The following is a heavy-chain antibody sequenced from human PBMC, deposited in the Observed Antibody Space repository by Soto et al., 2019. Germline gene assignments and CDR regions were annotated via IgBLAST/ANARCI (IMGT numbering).Heavy chain of an antibody. CDR2: ISYDGSNK. Sequence: QPGGSLRLSCAASGFTFSSYGMHWVRQAPGKGLEWVAVISYDGSNKYYADSVKGRFTISRDNSKNTLYLQMNSLRAEDTAVYYCAKDLNDYGDYINAFDIWGQGTMVTVSS. J-gene: IGHJ3*02. CDR1: GFTFSSYG. D-gene: IGHD4-17*01. V-gene: IGHV3-30*18. CDR3: AKDLNDYGDYINAFDI.